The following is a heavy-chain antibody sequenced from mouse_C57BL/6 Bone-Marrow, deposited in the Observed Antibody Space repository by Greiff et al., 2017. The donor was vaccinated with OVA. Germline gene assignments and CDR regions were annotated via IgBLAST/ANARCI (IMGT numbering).Heavy chain of an antibody. CDR1: GYAFTNYL. V-gene: IGHV1-54*01. Sequence: QVQLKESGAELVRPGTSVKVSCKASGYAFTNYLIEWVKQRPGQGLEWIGVINPGSGGTNYNEKFKGKATLTADKSSSTAYMQLSSLTSEDSAVYFCAREDLLLHLGYWGQGTTLTVSS. D-gene: IGHD1-1*01. CDR3: AREDLLLHLGY. J-gene: IGHJ2*01. CDR2: INPGSGGT.